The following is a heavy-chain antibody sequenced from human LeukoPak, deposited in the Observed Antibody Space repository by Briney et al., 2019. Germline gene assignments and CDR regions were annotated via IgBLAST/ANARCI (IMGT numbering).Heavy chain of an antibody. J-gene: IGHJ4*02. Sequence: SQTLSLTCAVSGGSISSGGYSWSWIRQPPGKGLEWIGYIYHSESTSYNPSLKSRVTMSVDRSKNQFSLKLTSVTAADTAVYYCASGYGSGSYSTLDYWSQGTLVTVSS. CDR2: IYHSEST. D-gene: IGHD3-10*01. CDR1: GGSISSGGYS. V-gene: IGHV4-30-2*01. CDR3: ASGYGSGSYSTLDY.